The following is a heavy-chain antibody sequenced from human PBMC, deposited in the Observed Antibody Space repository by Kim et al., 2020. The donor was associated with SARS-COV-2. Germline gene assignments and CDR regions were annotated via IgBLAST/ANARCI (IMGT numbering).Heavy chain of an antibody. J-gene: IGHJ4*02. D-gene: IGHD3-22*01. Sequence: YADTVKGRFTISRDKAQSTLYLQMNSLRAEDTAVYYCARGSGYYGFDYWGQGILVTVSS. V-gene: IGHV3-74*01. CDR3: ARGSGYYGFDY.